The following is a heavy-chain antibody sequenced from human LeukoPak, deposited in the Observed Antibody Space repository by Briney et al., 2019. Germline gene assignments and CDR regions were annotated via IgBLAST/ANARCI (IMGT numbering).Heavy chain of an antibody. Sequence: ASVKVSCKASGYTFTSYYMHWVRQAPGQGLEWMGIINPSGGSTSYAQKFQGRVTMTRDTSTSTAYMELRSLRSDNTAVYYCARGVMITFGGVIVTLPEFDYWGQGTLVTVS. CDR2: INPSGGST. D-gene: IGHD3-16*02. CDR3: ARGVMITFGGVIVTLPEFDY. V-gene: IGHV1-46*01. CDR1: GYTFTSYY. J-gene: IGHJ4*02.